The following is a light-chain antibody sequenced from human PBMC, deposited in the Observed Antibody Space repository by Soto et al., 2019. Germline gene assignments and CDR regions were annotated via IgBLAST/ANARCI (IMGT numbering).Light chain of an antibody. CDR2: EAS. V-gene: IGKV1-12*01. Sequence: DIQMTQSPSSVSASVGDRVTITCRASQGVIRYLAWYQLKPGTAPKLLIYEASILQTGVPSRFSGSGSGTFFTLTISCLQPEDSATYYCQQAKSLPRTFGQGTKV. CDR3: QQAKSLPRT. J-gene: IGKJ1*01. CDR1: QGVIRY.